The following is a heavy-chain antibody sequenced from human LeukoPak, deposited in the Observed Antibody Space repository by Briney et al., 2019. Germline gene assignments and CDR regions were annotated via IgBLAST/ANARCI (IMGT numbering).Heavy chain of an antibody. D-gene: IGHD6-19*01. J-gene: IGHJ5*02. Sequence: SETLSLTCTVSGYSISSGYYWGWIRQPPGKGLEWIGSIYHSGSTYYNPSLKSRVTISVDTSKNQFSLKLSSVTAADTAVYYCARQQSQWLGPWGQGTLVTVSS. CDR3: ARQQSQWLGP. V-gene: IGHV4-38-2*02. CDR2: IYHSGST. CDR1: GYSISSGYY.